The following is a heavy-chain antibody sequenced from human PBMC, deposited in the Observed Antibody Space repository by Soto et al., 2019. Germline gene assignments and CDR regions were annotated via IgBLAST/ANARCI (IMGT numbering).Heavy chain of an antibody. CDR2: IYYSGST. CDR3: ASSPGGYSGYDWGDYFDY. V-gene: IGHV4-39*01. J-gene: IGHJ4*02. CDR1: GGSISSSSYY. Sequence: QLQLQESGPGLVKPSETLSLTCTVSGGSISSSSYYWGWIRQPPGKGLEWIGSIYYSGSTYYNPSLKSRVTISVDTSKNQFSLKLSSVTAADTDVYYCASSPGGYSGYDWGDYFDYWGQGTLVTVSS. D-gene: IGHD5-12*01.